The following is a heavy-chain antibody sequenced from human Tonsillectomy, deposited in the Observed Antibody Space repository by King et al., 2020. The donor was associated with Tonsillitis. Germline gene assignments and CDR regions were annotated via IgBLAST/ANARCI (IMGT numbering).Heavy chain of an antibody. CDR1: GGSISSYY. CDR2: IYYSGGT. V-gene: IGHV4-59*01. J-gene: IGHJ6*03. D-gene: IGHD3-3*01. CDR3: ARVYDFWSGSNFYYYMDV. Sequence: QLQESGPGLVKPSETLSLTCTVSGGSISSYYWSWFRQPPGKGLEWFGCIYYSGGTNHNPSLKSLVTISVDTSKNQFSLKLSSVTAADTAVYYCARVYDFWSGSNFYYYMDVWGKGTTVTVSS.